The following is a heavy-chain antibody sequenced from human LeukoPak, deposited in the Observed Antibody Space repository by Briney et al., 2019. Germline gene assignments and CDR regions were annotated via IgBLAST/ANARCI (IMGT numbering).Heavy chain of an antibody. Sequence: GGSLRLSCAASGFTFSSYGIHWVRQAPGKGLEWVAVISYDGTNKYYADSVKGRFTISRDDSKNTLYLQMNSLRAEDTAAYYCAKGYYFDILSGYSSLDSWGQGTLVTVTS. D-gene: IGHD3-9*01. CDR1: GFTFSSYG. CDR3: AKGYYFDILSGYSSLDS. CDR2: ISYDGTNK. V-gene: IGHV3-30*18. J-gene: IGHJ4*02.